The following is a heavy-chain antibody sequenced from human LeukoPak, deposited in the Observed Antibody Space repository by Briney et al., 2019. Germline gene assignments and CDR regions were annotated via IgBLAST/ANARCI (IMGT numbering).Heavy chain of an antibody. D-gene: IGHD6-19*01. CDR1: GYTFTSYG. J-gene: IGHJ3*02. CDR2: ISAYNGNT. V-gene: IGHV1-18*01. CDR3: ARAPPRRQWLEVDAFDI. Sequence: GASVKVSCKASGYTFTSYGLSWVRQAPGLGIEWMGWISAYNGNTNCAQKLQGRVTMPPDTSTSTAYLQVRSLRSDDTAVYYCARAPPRRQWLEVDAFDIWGQETMVTVSS.